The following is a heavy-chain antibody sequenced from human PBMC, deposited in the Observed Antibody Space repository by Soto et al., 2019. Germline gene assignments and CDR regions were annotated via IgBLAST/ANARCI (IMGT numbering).Heavy chain of an antibody. CDR3: AKVPPYYYDSSGYYYPFDY. V-gene: IGHV3-23*01. D-gene: IGHD3-22*01. CDR1: GFSFSDYS. Sequence: EVQLLESGGGLVQPGGSLRLSCAASGFSFSDYSMTWVRQTPGRGLEWVSAISGSGGSTYYADSVKGRFTISRDNSKNTLYLQMNSLRAEDTAVYYCAKVPPYYYDSSGYYYPFDYWGQGTLVTVSS. CDR2: ISGSGGST. J-gene: IGHJ4*02.